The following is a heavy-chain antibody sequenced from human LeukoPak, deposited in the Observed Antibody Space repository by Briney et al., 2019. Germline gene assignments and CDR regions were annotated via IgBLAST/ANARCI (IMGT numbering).Heavy chain of an antibody. J-gene: IGHJ6*03. V-gene: IGHV1-18*01. CDR1: GYTFTSYG. D-gene: IGHD3-10*01. CDR3: AKWRYGSGSYYSYYYYMDV. CDR2: ISAYNGNT. Sequence: ASVKVSCKASGYTFTSYGISWVRQAPGQGLEWMGWISAYNGNTNYAQKLQGRVTMTTDTSTSTAYMELRSLRSDDTAVYYCAKWRYGSGSYYSYYYYMDVWGKGTTVTISS.